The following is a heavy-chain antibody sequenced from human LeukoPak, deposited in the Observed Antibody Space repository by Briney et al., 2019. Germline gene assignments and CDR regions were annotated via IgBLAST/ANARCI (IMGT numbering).Heavy chain of an antibody. CDR1: GGSISSGSYY. V-gene: IGHV4-61*02. Sequence: EPSETLSLTCTVSGGSISSGSYYWSWIRQPAGKGLEWIGRIYTSGSTNYNPSLKSRVTMSVDTSKNQFSLKLSSVTAADTAVYYCARDTVSYIVPEIDPPGFDPWGQGTLVTVSS. CDR2: IYTSGST. J-gene: IGHJ5*02. D-gene: IGHD2-2*01. CDR3: ARDTVSYIVPEIDPPGFDP.